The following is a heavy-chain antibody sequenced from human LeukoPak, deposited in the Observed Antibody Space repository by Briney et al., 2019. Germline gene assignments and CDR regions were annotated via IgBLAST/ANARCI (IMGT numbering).Heavy chain of an antibody. J-gene: IGHJ4*02. CDR3: ARDGGGSYDY. CDR1: GFTFNNYR. D-gene: IGHD1-26*01. CDR2: ISSSSIDI. Sequence: GGSLRLSCAASGFTFNNYRMNWVRQAPGKGLEWVSFISSSSIDIYYADSVKGRFTISRDNAKNSLYLQMNSLRVEDTAVYYCARDGGGSYDYWGQGTLVTVSS. V-gene: IGHV3-21*01.